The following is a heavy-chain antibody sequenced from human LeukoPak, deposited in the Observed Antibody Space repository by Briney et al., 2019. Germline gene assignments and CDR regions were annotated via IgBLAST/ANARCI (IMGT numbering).Heavy chain of an antibody. CDR1: GGSISSYY. CDR3: ARDWHTMVRGVITNWFDP. CDR2: IYYSGST. D-gene: IGHD3-10*01. V-gene: IGHV4-59*01. J-gene: IGHJ5*02. Sequence: PSETLSLTCTVSGGSISSYYWSWIRQPPGKGLEWIGYIYYSGSTNYNPSLKSRVTISVDTSKNQFSLKLSSVTAADTAVHYCARDWHTMVRGVITNWFDPWGQGTLVSVSS.